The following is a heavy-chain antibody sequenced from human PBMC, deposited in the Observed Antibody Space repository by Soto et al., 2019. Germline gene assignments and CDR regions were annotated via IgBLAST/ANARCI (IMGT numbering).Heavy chain of an antibody. CDR3: ARGYSSGLDY. Sequence: QVQLVQSGAEEKKPGASVKVSCKASGYTFTSYAMHWVRQAPGQRLEWMGWINAANGNTKYSQKYQGRVTITRDTTACTAYMELSSLRSEDTAVYYCARGYSSGLDYWGQGTLVTVSS. CDR1: GYTFTSYA. J-gene: IGHJ4*02. CDR2: INAANGNT. D-gene: IGHD6-19*01. V-gene: IGHV1-3*05.